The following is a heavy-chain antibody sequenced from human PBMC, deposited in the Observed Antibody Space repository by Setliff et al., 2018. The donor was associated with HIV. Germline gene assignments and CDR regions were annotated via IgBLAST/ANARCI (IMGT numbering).Heavy chain of an antibody. CDR1: GFTFSSYA. J-gene: IGHJ3*02. CDR2: ISGSGGST. D-gene: IGHD5-18*01. Sequence: GGSLRLSCAASGFTFSSYAMSWVRQAPGKGLEWVSAISGSGGSTYYADSVKGRFTISRDNAKNSLNLQMNSLRVEDTAIYYCAKMHTAMDPDTFDIWGQGTMVTVSS. V-gene: IGHV3-23*01. CDR3: AKMHTAMDPDTFDI.